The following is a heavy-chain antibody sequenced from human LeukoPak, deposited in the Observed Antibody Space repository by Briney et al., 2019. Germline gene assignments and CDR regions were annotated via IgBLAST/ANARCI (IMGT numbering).Heavy chain of an antibody. D-gene: IGHD5-24*01. CDR1: GFTFSSYE. J-gene: IGHJ6*03. CDR3: ARGRGPYYYYYYYMDV. CDR2: ISSSGSTI. V-gene: IGHV3-48*03. Sequence: GGSLRLSCAASGFTFSSYEMNWVRQAPGKGLEWVSYISSSGSTIYYADSVKGRFTISRDNAKNSLYLQMNSLRAEDTAVYYCARGRGPYYYYYYYMDVWGKGTTVTVSS.